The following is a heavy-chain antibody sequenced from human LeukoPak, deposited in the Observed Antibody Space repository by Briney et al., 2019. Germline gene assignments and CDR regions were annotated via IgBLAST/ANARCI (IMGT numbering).Heavy chain of an antibody. J-gene: IGHJ4*02. CDR3: AKGPDSSGYYSLDY. CDR1: RFTFSNYD. Sequence: GGSLRLSCAASRFTFSNYDMHWVRQAPGKGLEWVAIIPYDGSNNYYADSVKGRFTISRDNSKNTLFLQMNSLRAEDTAVYYCAKGPDSSGYYSLDYWGQGTLVAVSS. D-gene: IGHD3-22*01. V-gene: IGHV3-30*18. CDR2: IPYDGSNN.